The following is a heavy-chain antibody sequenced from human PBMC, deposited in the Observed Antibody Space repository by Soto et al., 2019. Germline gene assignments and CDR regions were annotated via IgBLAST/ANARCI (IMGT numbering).Heavy chain of an antibody. CDR2: ISAYNGNI. CDR3: AIANYGDNDY. CDR1: GYIFPSCT. Sequence: QVLLVQSGAEVKKPGASVKVSCKAPGYIFPSCTISWVRQAPGQGLEWMGWISAYNGNIKDAQKFQGRFTMTTDTSTSRAYMELRSLTSDDTAMYYCAIANYGDNDYWGQGTLVTVSS. D-gene: IGHD4-17*01. V-gene: IGHV1-18*01. J-gene: IGHJ4*02.